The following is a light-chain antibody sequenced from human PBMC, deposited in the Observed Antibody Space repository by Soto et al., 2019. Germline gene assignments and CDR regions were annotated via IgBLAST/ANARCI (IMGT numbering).Light chain of an antibody. CDR1: HSVSSSY. CDR2: SAS. CDR3: HQRYNWPRVT. J-gene: IGKJ5*01. V-gene: IGKV3D-20*02. Sequence: ELVLTQSPGTLSFSPGERATLSFRVLHSVSSSYLAWYQQKPGQAPRLLIYSASNRATGIPARFSGSGSGTDFTLTITSLEPEDFAVYFCHQRYNWPRVTFGQGTRLEIK.